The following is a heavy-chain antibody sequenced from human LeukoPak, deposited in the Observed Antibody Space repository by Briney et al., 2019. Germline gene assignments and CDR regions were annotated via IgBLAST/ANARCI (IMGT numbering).Heavy chain of an antibody. CDR2: IYYSGST. J-gene: IGHJ4*02. CDR3: ARHSRSVDYGSGSYTWDY. V-gene: IGHV4-39*01. D-gene: IGHD3-10*01. CDR1: GGSISSNNYY. Sequence: SETLSLTCTVSGGSISSNNYYWGWIRQPPGKGLEWIGTIYYSGSTYYNLSLKSRVTISVDTSRNQFSLKLSSVTAADTAVYYCARHSRSVDYGSGSYTWDYWGQGTLVTVSS.